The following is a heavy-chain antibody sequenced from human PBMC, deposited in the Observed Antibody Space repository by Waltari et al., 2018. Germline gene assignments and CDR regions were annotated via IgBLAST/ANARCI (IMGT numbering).Heavy chain of an antibody. CDR1: GFTFSSYE. CDR2: ISSSGSTI. D-gene: IGHD2-2*01. J-gene: IGHJ6*02. CDR3: AREGTCSTSCYVPNSYGMDV. V-gene: IGHV3-48*03. Sequence: VESGGGLVQPGGSLRLSCAASGFTFSSYEMNWVRQAPGKGLEWVSYISSSGSTIYYADSVKGRFTISRDNAKNSLYLQMNSLRAEDTAVYYCAREGTCSTSCYVPNSYGMDVWGQGTTVTVSS.